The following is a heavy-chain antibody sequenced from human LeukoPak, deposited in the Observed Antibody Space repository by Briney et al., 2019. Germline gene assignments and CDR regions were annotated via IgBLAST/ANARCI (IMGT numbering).Heavy chain of an antibody. CDR3: ARVDKRTYYYGSGSYSWFDP. V-gene: IGHV4-59*01. D-gene: IGHD3-10*01. Sequence: PSETLSLTCTVSGGSISSYYWSWIRQPPGKGLEWIGYIYYSGSTNYNPSLKSRVTISVDTSKNQFSLKLSSVTAADTAVYYCARVDKRTYYYGSGSYSWFDPWGQGTLVTVSS. CDR2: IYYSGST. CDR1: GGSISSYY. J-gene: IGHJ5*02.